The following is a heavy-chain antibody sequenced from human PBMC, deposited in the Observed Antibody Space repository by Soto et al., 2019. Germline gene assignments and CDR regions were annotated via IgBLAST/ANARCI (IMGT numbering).Heavy chain of an antibody. CDR2: IYFRGNT. Sequence: SETLSLTCSVSGDSINSDKYYWGWIRQPPGKGLEWIGSIYFRGNTYYNPSLQTRVTIFLDKSKSQFSLELNSVTAADSAVYFCARLEGLATISYYFDFWGQGALVTVSS. D-gene: IGHD3-9*01. V-gene: IGHV4-39*01. J-gene: IGHJ4*02. CDR1: GDSINSDKYY. CDR3: ARLEGLATISYYFDF.